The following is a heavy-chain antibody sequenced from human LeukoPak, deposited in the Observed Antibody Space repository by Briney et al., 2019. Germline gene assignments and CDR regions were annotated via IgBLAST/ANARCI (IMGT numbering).Heavy chain of an antibody. CDR2: ISSSAATI. D-gene: IGHD3-10*01. J-gene: IGHJ6*02. V-gene: IGHV3-48*01. Sequence: GGSLRLSRAASGFTFSGYSLSWVRQAPGKGLEWVSYISSSAATIYYADSVKGRFTISRDSAKNSLYLQMNSLRVEDTALYYCARGGRGDYGSGSYYNYGMDVWGQGTTVTVSS. CDR3: ARGGRGDYGSGSYYNYGMDV. CDR1: GFTFSGYS.